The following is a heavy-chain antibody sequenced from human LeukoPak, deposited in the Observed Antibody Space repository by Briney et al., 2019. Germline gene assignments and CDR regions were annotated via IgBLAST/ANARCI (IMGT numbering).Heavy chain of an antibody. CDR2: IYHSGST. V-gene: IGHV4-30-2*01. D-gene: IGHD4-17*01. J-gene: IGHJ4*02. Sequence: SQTLSLTCTVSGGSISSGGYYWSWIRQPPGKGLEWIGYIYHSGSTYYNPSLKSRVTISVDRSKNQFSLKLSSVTAADTAVYYCARATVSFRYRYYFDYWGQGTLVTVSS. CDR3: ARATVSFRYRYYFDY. CDR1: GGSISSGGYY.